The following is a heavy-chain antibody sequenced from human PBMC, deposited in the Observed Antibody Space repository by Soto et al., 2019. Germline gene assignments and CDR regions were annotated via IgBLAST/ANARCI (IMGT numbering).Heavy chain of an antibody. CDR1: GSTFSNYS. CDR2: IRNNSSVK. J-gene: IGHJ4*01. Sequence: VRSLRLSCTDSGSTFSNYSLNWVRQAPGKGLERLSYIRNNSSVKYYADSVKGRFTISRDNAKNSLYLQMNSLRDDDTAVSNCAMVRVEHGSKGVCSGPYFDYSERGPLGTASA. CDR3: AMVRVEHGSKGVCSGPYFDY. V-gene: IGHV3-48*02. D-gene: IGHD2-8*01.